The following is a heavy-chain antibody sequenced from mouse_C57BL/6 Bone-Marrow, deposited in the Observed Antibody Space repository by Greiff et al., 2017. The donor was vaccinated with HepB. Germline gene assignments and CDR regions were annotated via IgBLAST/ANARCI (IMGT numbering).Heavy chain of an antibody. CDR1: GYTFTSYW. V-gene: IGHV1-64*01. CDR2: IHPNSGST. J-gene: IGHJ2*01. CDR3: TRRGIYDYALYY. D-gene: IGHD2-4*01. Sequence: VQLQQPGAELVKPGASVKLSCKASGYTFTSYWMHWVKQRPGQGLEWIGMIHPNSGSTNYNEKFKSKATLTVDKSSSTAYMQLSNLTSEDSAVYYCTRRGIYDYALYYWGQGTTLTVSS.